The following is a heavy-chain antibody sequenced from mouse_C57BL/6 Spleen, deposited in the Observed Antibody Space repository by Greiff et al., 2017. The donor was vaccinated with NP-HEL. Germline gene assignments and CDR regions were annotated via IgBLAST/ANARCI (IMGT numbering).Heavy chain of an antibody. V-gene: IGHV1-82*01. CDR1: GYAFSSSW. Sequence: QVQLKESGPELVKPGASVKISCKASGYAFSSSWMNWVKQRPGKGLEWIGRIYPGDGDTNYNGKFKGKATLTADKSSSTAYMQLSSLTSEDSAVYFCARERDGYYYAMDYWGQGTSVTVSS. CDR3: ARERDGYYYAMDY. J-gene: IGHJ4*01. D-gene: IGHD2-3*01. CDR2: IYPGDGDT.